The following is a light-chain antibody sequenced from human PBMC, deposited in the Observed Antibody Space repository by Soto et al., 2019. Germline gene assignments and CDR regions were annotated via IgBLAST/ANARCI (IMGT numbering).Light chain of an antibody. CDR2: CAS. CDR3: QQYGSSPFT. J-gene: IGKJ5*01. CDR1: QSVSSSY. Sequence: ENVLTQSPGTLSLSPGERATLSCRASQSVSSSYLAWYQQKPGQAPRLLIYCASSRATGIPDRFSGSGSGTDFTLTISRLEPEDFAVYYCQQYGSSPFTFGQGTRLEIK. V-gene: IGKV3-20*01.